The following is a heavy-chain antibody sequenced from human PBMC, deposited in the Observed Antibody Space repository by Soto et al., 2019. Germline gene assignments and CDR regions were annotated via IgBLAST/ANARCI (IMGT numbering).Heavy chain of an antibody. V-gene: IGHV1-69*01. CDR3: AISYDPNMASTIDY. Sequence: QVQLVQSGAEVKKPGSSVKVSCQASGGNFSSYAISWVRQAPGQGLEWMGGIIPIFGTANYAQKFPRRVTMTADESTSTAYMELSSLRSEDTAVYYCAISYDPNMASTIDYWGQVTLVTVSS. D-gene: IGHD5-18*01. J-gene: IGHJ4*02. CDR1: GGNFSSYA. CDR2: IIPIFGTA.